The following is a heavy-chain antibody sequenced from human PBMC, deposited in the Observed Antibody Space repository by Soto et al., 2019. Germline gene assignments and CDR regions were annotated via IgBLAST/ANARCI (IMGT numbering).Heavy chain of an antibody. CDR3: ARAPQTVAGAGIWY. Sequence: QVQLVQSGAEVKKPGASVKVSSKASGYTFTSYGISWVRQAPGQGLEWMGWISGYNGDTNYAQKYQGRVTMTTDTSTSTAYMELRSLRSDDTAVYYCARAPQTVAGAGIWYWGQGTLVTVSS. J-gene: IGHJ4*02. CDR1: GYTFTSYG. D-gene: IGHD6-13*01. V-gene: IGHV1-18*01. CDR2: ISGYNGDT.